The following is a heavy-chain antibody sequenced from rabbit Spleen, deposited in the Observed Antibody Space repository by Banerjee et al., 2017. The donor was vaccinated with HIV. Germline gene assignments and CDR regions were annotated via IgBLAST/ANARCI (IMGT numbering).Heavy chain of an antibody. D-gene: IGHD2-1*01. CDR3: ARGRAGAGDPSSFGL. V-gene: IGHV1S40*01. CDR2: IDTGSRDFT. J-gene: IGHJ6*01. CDR1: GFDFSAYTF. Sequence: LEESGGDLVQPGASLTLTCTASGFDFSAYTFMCWVRQAPGKGLEWIACIDTGSRDFTYYASWAKGRFTISKTSSTTVTLQMTSLTAADTATYFCARGRAGAGDPSSFGLWGPGTLVTVS.